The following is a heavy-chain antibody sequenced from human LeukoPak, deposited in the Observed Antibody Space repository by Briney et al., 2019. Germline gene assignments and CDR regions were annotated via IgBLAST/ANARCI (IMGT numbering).Heavy chain of an antibody. D-gene: IGHD2-2*01. J-gene: IGHJ4*02. CDR1: GCCFTSYW. CDR2: IYPGDSDT. Sequence: GGSLKISCKASGCCFTSYWSGRVRQMPAKDREWMGIIYPGDSDTRYSPSFQGQVNISSDKSISTAYLQWSSLKASDTAMYYCARRQCSSTSCQNDYWGQGTLVTVSS. V-gene: IGHV5-51*01. CDR3: ARRQCSSTSCQNDY.